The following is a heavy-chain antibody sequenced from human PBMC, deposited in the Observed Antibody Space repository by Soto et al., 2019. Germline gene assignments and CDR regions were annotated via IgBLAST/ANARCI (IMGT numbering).Heavy chain of an antibody. CDR3: VADYVATDTFVI. V-gene: IGHV3-30*03. D-gene: IGHD3-10*02. CDR2: ISNDGNKK. J-gene: IGHJ3*02. CDR1: GFTFSSYA. Sequence: GGSLRLSCAASGFTFSSYAMHGVSQAPGKGLEGAAVISNDGNKKYYAETVKGRFTISRDTSKNTLYLQMNSLRPEDTAVYYCVADYVATDTFVIWGRGTMVTVSS.